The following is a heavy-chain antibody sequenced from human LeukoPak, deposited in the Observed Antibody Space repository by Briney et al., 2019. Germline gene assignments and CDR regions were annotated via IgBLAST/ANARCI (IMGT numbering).Heavy chain of an antibody. CDR1: GFIFSGFD. CDR2: ISSSSSYI. CDR3: ARGRYCGDSGCYSDLGPRDY. Sequence: PGGSLRLSCAASGFIFSGFDVHWVRQAPGKGLEWVSTISSSSSYIYYADSVKGRFTISRDNAKNSLYLEMNSLRADDAAIYYCARGRYCGDSGCYSDLGPRDYWGQGTLVTVSS. V-gene: IGHV3-21*01. J-gene: IGHJ4*02. D-gene: IGHD2-15*01.